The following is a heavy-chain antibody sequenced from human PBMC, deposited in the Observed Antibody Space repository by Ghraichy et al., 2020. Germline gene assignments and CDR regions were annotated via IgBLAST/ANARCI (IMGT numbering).Heavy chain of an antibody. CDR3: STVPKDYGGNEDAFDI. CDR1: GFTFSGSA. J-gene: IGHJ3*02. Sequence: GESLNISCAASGFTFSGSAMHWVRQASGKGLEWVGRIRSKANSYATAYAASVKGRFTISRDDPKNTAYLQMNSLKTEDTAVYYCSTVPKDYGGNEDAFDIWGQGTMVTVSS. V-gene: IGHV3-73*01. D-gene: IGHD4-23*01. CDR2: IRSKANSYAT.